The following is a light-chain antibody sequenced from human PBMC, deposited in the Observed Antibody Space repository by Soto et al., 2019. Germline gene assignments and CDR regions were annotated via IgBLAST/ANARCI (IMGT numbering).Light chain of an antibody. CDR3: GTWGV. V-gene: IGLV1-51*02. J-gene: IGLJ2*01. Sequence: QSALTQPPSVSAAPGQKVTISCSGSSSNIGNNYVSWYQQLPGTAPKLLIYENNKRPSWIPDRFSGSKSGTSATLGITGLQTGDEADYYCGTWGVFGGGTQLTVL. CDR2: ENN. CDR1: SSNIGNNY.